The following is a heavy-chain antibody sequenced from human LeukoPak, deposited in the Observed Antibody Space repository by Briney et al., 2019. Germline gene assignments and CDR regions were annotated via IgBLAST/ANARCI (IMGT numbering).Heavy chain of an antibody. CDR1: GGSISSSLYH. V-gene: IGHV4-39*07. CDR3: ARGGASSRYFDF. Sequence: SETLSLTCTVSGGSISSSLYHWGWIRQSPGKNLEWLGSIYYTGTTHYNPSLKSRVTMSVDTSKNQFSLKLNSVTAADTAMYYCARGGASSRYFDFWGQGTLVTVSS. D-gene: IGHD6-13*01. J-gene: IGHJ4*02. CDR2: IYYTGTT.